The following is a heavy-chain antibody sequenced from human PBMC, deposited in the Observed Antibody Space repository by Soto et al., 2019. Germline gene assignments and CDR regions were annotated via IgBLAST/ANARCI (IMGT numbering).Heavy chain of an antibody. CDR3: AKDLPYDYIWGSYPLGVAFDI. Sequence: EVQLVESGGGLVQPGRSLRLSCAASGFTFDDYAMHWVRQAPGKGLEWVSGISWNSGSIGYADSVKGRFTISRDNAKNPLYLQMNSLRAEDTALYYCAKDLPYDYIWGSYPLGVAFDIWGQGTMVTVSS. J-gene: IGHJ3*02. V-gene: IGHV3-9*01. CDR2: ISWNSGSI. CDR1: GFTFDDYA. D-gene: IGHD3-16*02.